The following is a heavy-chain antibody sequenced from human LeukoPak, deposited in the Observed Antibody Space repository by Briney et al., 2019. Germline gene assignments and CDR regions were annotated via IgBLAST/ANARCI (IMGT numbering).Heavy chain of an antibody. D-gene: IGHD5-18*01. J-gene: IGHJ4*02. CDR2: ISANNGET. Sequence: EASVKVSCKASGYTFTNYGISWVRQAPGQGLEWMSWISANNGETRYAQNFQGRVTMTTDTSATTAYMELRSLRSDDTAVYYCARGGYSYGYMGYFDYWGQGTLVTVSS. CDR3: ARGGYSYGYMGYFDY. V-gene: IGHV1-18*04. CDR1: GYTFTNYG.